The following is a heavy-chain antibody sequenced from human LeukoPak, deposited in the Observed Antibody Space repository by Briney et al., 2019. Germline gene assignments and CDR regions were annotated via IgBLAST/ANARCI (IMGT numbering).Heavy chain of an antibody. J-gene: IGHJ6*02. CDR3: TEGRNSGYEYYYGMDV. V-gene: IGHV3-30*18. CDR1: GFTFSSYG. D-gene: IGHD5-12*01. Sequence: GRSLRLSCAASGFTFSSYGMHWVRQAPGKGLEWVAFISNDGSNKYYAESVKGRCTISRDNFKNTVLLQVNSLRAEDMAVYYCTEGRNSGYEYYYGMDVWGQGTTVTVSS. CDR2: ISNDGSNK.